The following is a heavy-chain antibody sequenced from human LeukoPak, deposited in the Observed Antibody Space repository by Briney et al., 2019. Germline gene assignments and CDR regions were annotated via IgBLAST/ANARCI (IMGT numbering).Heavy chain of an antibody. D-gene: IGHD3-16*02. CDR1: GGSISSYY. CDR3: ARSSYDYVWGSYRSAYYFDY. Sequence: SETLSLTCTVSGGSISSYYWSWIRQPPGKGLEWIGYIYYSGSTNYNPSLKSRVTISVDTSKNQFSLKLSSVTAADTAVYYCARSSYDYVWGSYRSAYYFDYWGQGTLVTVSS. J-gene: IGHJ4*02. V-gene: IGHV4-59*01. CDR2: IYYSGST.